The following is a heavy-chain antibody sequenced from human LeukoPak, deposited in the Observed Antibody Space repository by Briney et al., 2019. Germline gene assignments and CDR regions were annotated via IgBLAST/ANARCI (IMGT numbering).Heavy chain of an antibody. D-gene: IGHD1-26*01. CDR1: GFTFSNAW. Sequence: KPGGSLRLPCAASGFTFSNAWMSWVRQAPGKGLEWVGRIKSKTDGGTTDYAAPVKGRLTISRDDSKNTLYLQMNSLKTEDTAVYYCTTPGSGSYFSAFDIWGQGTMVTVSS. J-gene: IGHJ3*02. V-gene: IGHV3-15*01. CDR2: IKSKTDGGTT. CDR3: TTPGSGSYFSAFDI.